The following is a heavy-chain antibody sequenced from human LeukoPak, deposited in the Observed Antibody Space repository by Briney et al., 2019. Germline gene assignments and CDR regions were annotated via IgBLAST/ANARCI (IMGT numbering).Heavy chain of an antibody. CDR2: INHSGST. CDR3: ARRNKRNDYGDYVVDY. D-gene: IGHD4-17*01. Sequence: SETLSLTCAVYGGSFSGYYWSWIRQPPGKGLEWIGEINHSGSTNYNPSLKSRVTISVDTSKNQFSLRLSSVTAADTAVYYCARRNKRNDYGDYVVDYWGQGTLVTVSS. J-gene: IGHJ4*02. CDR1: GGSFSGYY. V-gene: IGHV4-34*01.